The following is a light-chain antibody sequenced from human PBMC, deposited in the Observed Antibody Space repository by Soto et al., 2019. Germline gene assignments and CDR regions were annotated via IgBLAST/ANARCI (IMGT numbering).Light chain of an antibody. Sequence: EIVLTQSPATLSLSPGEIATLSFRASQSVSNYLAWYQQKPGQAPRLLIYDASNRATGIPARFSGSGSGTDFTLTISSLEPEDFAVYYCQQRSNWPSFGGGTKVDIK. CDR1: QSVSNY. J-gene: IGKJ4*01. CDR3: QQRSNWPS. CDR2: DAS. V-gene: IGKV3-11*01.